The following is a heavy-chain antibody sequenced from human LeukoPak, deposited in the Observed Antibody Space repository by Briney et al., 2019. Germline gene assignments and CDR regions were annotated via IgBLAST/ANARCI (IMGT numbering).Heavy chain of an antibody. CDR2: INIAGSST. V-gene: IGHV3-74*01. Sequence: GGSLRLSCGASGFTFSSYWMHWVRQAPGKGLVWVSRINIAGSSTIYADSVKGRFTISRDNAKNTLYLQMNSLRAEDTAVYYCARGGMADAPREHYYYGLDVWGQGTTVTVSS. CDR1: GFTFSSYW. CDR3: ARGGMADAPREHYYYGLDV. D-gene: IGHD5-24*01. J-gene: IGHJ6*02.